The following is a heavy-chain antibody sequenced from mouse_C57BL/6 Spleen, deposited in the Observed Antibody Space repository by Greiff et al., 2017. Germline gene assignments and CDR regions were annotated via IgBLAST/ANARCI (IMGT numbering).Heavy chain of an antibody. CDR3: ARWTYYDYGYAMDY. V-gene: IGHV1-18*01. D-gene: IGHD2-4*01. J-gene: IGHJ4*01. Sequence: EVQLQQSGPVLVKPGASVKMSCKASGYTFTDYYMNWVKQSHGKSLEWIGDINPNNGGTIYNQKFKGKATLTVDKSSSTAYMELRSLTSEDTAVYYCARWTYYDYGYAMDYWGQGTSVTVSS. CDR1: GYTFTDYY. CDR2: INPNNGGT.